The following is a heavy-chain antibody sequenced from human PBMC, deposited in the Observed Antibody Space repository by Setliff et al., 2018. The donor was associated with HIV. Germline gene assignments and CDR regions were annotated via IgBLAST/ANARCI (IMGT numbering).Heavy chain of an antibody. V-gene: IGHV1-46*03. J-gene: IGHJ5*02. D-gene: IGHD3-3*01. Sequence: ASVKVSCKASGYTFTSYYIHWVRQAPGQGLEWMGRINPSGGSTSYAQKFQGRVTMTEDTSTDTAYMGLSSLRSEDTAVYYCAFRSGFHVGLDAWGQGTLVTVSS. CDR1: GYTFTSYY. CDR3: AFRSGFHVGLDA. CDR2: INPSGGST.